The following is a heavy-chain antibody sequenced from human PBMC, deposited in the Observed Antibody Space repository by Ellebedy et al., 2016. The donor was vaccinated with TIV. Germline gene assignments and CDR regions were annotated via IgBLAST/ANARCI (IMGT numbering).Heavy chain of an antibody. CDR1: GFTFASSA. CDR2: ISSHGVST. V-gene: IGHV3-64*01. Sequence: GESLKISCAASGFTFASSAMHWVRQTPGKGLQYVSGISSHGVSTYYGNSVKGRFTISRDNSKNTLYLQMGSLRAEDMAVYYCARDAGSYFPLDYWGQGTLVTVSS. D-gene: IGHD1-26*01. CDR3: ARDAGSYFPLDY. J-gene: IGHJ4*02.